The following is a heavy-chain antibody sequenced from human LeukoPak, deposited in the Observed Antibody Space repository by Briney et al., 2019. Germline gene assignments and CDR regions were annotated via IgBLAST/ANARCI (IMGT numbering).Heavy chain of an antibody. J-gene: IGHJ4*02. D-gene: IGHD3-10*01. CDR1: GFTFGSYE. CDR3: ARDQHEGSFDY. Sequence: GGSLRLSCAASGFTFGSYEMNWVRQAPGKGLEWVSYISSSGSTIYYADSVKGRFTISRDNAKNSLYLQMNSLRAEDTAVYYCARDQHEGSFDYWGQGTLVTVSS. CDR2: ISSSGSTI. V-gene: IGHV3-48*03.